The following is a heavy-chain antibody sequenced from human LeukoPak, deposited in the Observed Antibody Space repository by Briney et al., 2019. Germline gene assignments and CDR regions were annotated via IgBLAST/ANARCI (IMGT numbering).Heavy chain of an antibody. V-gene: IGHV1-18*01. D-gene: IGHD1-26*01. CDR2: IGSYNGDT. CDR1: GYTFTSYG. CDR3: ARSASGSYWNFQH. Sequence: ASVKVSCKASGYTFTSYGFTWVRQAPGQGLEWMGWIGSYNGDTNYAQKFQGRVTMTRGTSISTAYMDLSRLRSDDTAVYYCARSASGSYWNFQHWGQGTLVTVSS. J-gene: IGHJ1*01.